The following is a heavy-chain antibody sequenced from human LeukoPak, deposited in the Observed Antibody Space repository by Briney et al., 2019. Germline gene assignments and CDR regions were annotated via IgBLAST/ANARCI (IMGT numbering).Heavy chain of an antibody. CDR3: AREISGSGSYDWFDP. V-gene: IGHV4-59*01. Sequence: TSETLSLTCTVSGGSISSYYWSWIRQPPGKGLEWIGYIYYSGSTNYNPSLKSRVTISVDTSKNQFSLKLSSVTAADTAVYYCAREISGSGSYDWFDPWGQGTLVTVSS. CDR1: GGSISSYY. J-gene: IGHJ5*02. D-gene: IGHD3-10*01. CDR2: IYYSGST.